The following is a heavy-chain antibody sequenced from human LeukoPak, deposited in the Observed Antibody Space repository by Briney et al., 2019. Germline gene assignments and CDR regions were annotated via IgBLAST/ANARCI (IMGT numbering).Heavy chain of an antibody. V-gene: IGHV3-74*01. CDR2: VIRDGSFT. J-gene: IGHJ4*02. CDR3: VRDGDDFNFDY. Sequence: GGSLRLSCAASGFTFSSYAMHWVRQAPGKGLEWVSRVIRDGSFTNYADSVKGRFTISRDNAKNTLYLQMSSLRAEDTAVYFCVRDGDDFNFDYWGQGSLVTVSS. CDR1: GFTFSSYA. D-gene: IGHD5-24*01.